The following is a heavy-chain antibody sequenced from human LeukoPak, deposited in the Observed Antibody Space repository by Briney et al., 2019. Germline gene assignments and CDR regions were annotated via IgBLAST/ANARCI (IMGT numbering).Heavy chain of an antibody. V-gene: IGHV4-61*01. Sequence: SETLSLTCTVSGGSISSGSYYWSWIRQPPGKGLEWIGYIYYSGSTNYNPSLKSRVTISVDTSKNQFSLKLSSVTAADTAVYYCARQDTAMACFDYWGQGTLVTVSS. J-gene: IGHJ4*02. CDR3: ARQDTAMACFDY. D-gene: IGHD5-18*01. CDR2: IYYSGST. CDR1: GGSISSGSYY.